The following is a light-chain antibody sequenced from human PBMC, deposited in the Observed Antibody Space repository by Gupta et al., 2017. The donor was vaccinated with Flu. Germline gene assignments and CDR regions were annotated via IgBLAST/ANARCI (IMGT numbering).Light chain of an antibody. Sequence: TVNWYQQHPGTAPKLLIFMVNQRPSGVPDRFSGSKSGNSASLAICGLQSEDEADYSCGTWADRLNAVVFGGGTKLTVL. V-gene: IGLV1-44*01. CDR2: MVN. CDR1: T. CDR3: GTWADRLNAVV. J-gene: IGLJ2*01.